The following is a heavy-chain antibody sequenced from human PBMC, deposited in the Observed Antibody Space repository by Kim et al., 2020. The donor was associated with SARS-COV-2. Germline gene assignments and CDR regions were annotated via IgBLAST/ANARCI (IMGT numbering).Heavy chain of an antibody. D-gene: IGHD5-12*01. Sequence: SETLSLTCTVSGGSISSSSYYWGWIRQPPGKGLEWIGSIYYSGSTYYNPSLKSRVTISVDTSKNQFSLKLSSVTAADTAVYYCARDIRVDIVATYNWFDPWGQGTLVTVSS. V-gene: IGHV4-39*07. CDR2: IYYSGST. J-gene: IGHJ5*02. CDR1: GGSISSSSYY. CDR3: ARDIRVDIVATYNWFDP.